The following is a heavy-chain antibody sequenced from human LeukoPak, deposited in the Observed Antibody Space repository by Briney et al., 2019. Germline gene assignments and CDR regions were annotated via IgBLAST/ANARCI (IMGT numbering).Heavy chain of an antibody. D-gene: IGHD1-1*01. CDR2: ISSSSSYI. CDR1: GFTFSSYS. Sequence: PGGSLRFSCAASGFTFSSYSMNWVRQAPGKGLEWVSSISSSSSYIYYADSVKGRFTISRDNAKNSLYLQMNSLRAEDTAVYYCARGPGYNWNVNAFDIWGQGTMVTVSS. J-gene: IGHJ3*02. V-gene: IGHV3-21*01. CDR3: ARGPGYNWNVNAFDI.